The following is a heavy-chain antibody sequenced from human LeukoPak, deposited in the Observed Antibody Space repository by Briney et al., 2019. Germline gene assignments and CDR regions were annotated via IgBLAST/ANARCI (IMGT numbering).Heavy chain of an antibody. V-gene: IGHV4-59*01. CDR1: GDSTSSFY. J-gene: IGHJ6*02. CDR3: ARGDSSGYYAFYYYYGMDV. D-gene: IGHD3-22*01. CDR2: ISYSGNT. Sequence: PSETLSLTCTVSGDSTSSFYWSWIRQPPGKGLEWIGYISYSGNTNYNPSLKSRVTISLDTSKKQFSLKLSSVTAADTAVYYCARGDSSGYYAFYYYYGMDVWGQGTTVTVSS.